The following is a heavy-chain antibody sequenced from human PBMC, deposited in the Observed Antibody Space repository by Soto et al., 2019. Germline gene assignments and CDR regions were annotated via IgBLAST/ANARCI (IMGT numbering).Heavy chain of an antibody. CDR2: IYRRGST. D-gene: IGHD3-3*01. CDR3: ARVSVRFYYMDV. J-gene: IGHJ6*03. Sequence: QVQLQESGPGLVKPSGTLSLTCAVSSGSISSSNWWSWVRQAPGKGLEWIGDIYRRGSTNYNPSLKSRLAISVDKSNYQFSLKLSSMTAADTAVYYCARVSVRFYYMDVWGNGTKVTVSS. V-gene: IGHV4-4*02. CDR1: SGSISSSNW.